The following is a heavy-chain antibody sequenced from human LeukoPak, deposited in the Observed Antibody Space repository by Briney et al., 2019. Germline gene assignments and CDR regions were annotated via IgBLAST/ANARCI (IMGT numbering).Heavy chain of an antibody. CDR2: IYSSGST. Sequence: ETLSLTCTVSGGSISSYYWSWIRQPAGKGLEWIGHIYSSGSTNYNPSVKSLVTMSVDTSKNQFSLKLTSVTAADTAVYYCARAGGYSSSPVDYWGQGTLVTVSS. D-gene: IGHD6-13*01. CDR3: ARAGGYSSSPVDY. CDR1: GGSISSYY. J-gene: IGHJ4*02. V-gene: IGHV4-4*07.